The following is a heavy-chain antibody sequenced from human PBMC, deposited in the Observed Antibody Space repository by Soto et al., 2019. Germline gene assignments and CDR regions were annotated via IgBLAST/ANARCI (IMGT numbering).Heavy chain of an antibody. CDR3: ARSHYYDSSGYYVHYYGMDV. CDR2: INHSGST. D-gene: IGHD3-22*01. CDR1: DGYFSGYY. J-gene: IGHJ6*02. Sequence: ETLSLTCAVYDGYFSGYYWSGIRQPPGKGLEWIGEINHSGSTNYKQSLKRRDNKSVDMSKNQFPLTLNPVTAADTAVYYCARSHYYDSSGYYVHYYGMDVWGQGTTVTVSS. V-gene: IGHV4-34*01.